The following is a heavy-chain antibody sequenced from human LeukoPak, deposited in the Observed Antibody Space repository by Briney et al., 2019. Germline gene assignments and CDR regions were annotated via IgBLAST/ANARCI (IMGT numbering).Heavy chain of an antibody. CDR3: ARDRGPTYYYDSSGGPLGF. Sequence: GGSLRLSCAVSEFMFNKFYLGWVRRAPGKGLEWVASINPDGSANYYMDSVKGRFSISRDNSKNTLYLQMNSLRAEDTAVYYCARDRGPTYYYDSSGGPLGFWGQGTLVTVSS. D-gene: IGHD3-22*01. CDR1: EFMFNKFY. V-gene: IGHV3-7*01. CDR2: INPDGSAN. J-gene: IGHJ4*02.